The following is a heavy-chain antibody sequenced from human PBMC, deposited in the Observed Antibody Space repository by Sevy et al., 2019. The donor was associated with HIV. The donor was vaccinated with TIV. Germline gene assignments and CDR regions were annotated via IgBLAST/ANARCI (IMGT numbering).Heavy chain of an antibody. Sequence: ASVKVSCKASGYTFVDYGFGWVRQAPGQGLEWMGWISGKNGDTHYAQNFQHRVSMTIETPATTAYMELRSLTADDTAVYYCARGRAPHGGTLYFDYWAQGTRVTVSS. CDR1: GYTFVDYG. J-gene: IGHJ4*02. V-gene: IGHV1-18*01. D-gene: IGHD1-26*01. CDR2: ISGKNGDT. CDR3: ARGRAPHGGTLYFDY.